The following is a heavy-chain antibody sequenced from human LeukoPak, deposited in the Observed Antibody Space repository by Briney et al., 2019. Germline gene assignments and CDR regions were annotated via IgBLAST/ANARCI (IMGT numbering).Heavy chain of an antibody. CDR1: GFTFSSYA. CDR2: ISYDGSNK. D-gene: IGHD4-17*01. J-gene: IGHJ5*02. CDR3: AGQTTVTNH. V-gene: IGHV3-30-3*01. Sequence: GGSLRPSCAASGFTFSSYAMHWVRQAPGKGLEWVAVISYDGSNKYYADSVKGRFTISRDNSKNTLYLQMNSLRAEDTAVYYCAGQTTVTNHWGQGTLVTVSS.